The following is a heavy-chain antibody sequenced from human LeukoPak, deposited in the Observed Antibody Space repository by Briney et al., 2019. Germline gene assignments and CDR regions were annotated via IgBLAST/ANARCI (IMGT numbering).Heavy chain of an antibody. D-gene: IGHD4-17*01. J-gene: IGHJ3*02. CDR2: ISAYNDNT. CDR1: GYTFTSYG. Sequence: GASVKVSCKASGYTFTSYGISWVRQAPGQGLEWMGWISAYNDNTNYAQKLQGRVTMTTDTSTSTAYMELGSLTSDGTAVYYCARVPTTVTTFYAFDIWGQGTMVTVSS. V-gene: IGHV1-18*01. CDR3: ARVPTTVTTFYAFDI.